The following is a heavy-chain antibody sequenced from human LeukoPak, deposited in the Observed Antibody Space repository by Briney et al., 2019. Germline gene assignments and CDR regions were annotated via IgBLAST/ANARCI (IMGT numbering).Heavy chain of an antibody. J-gene: IGHJ3*02. CDR2: IYSGGST. V-gene: IGHV3-53*01. Sequence: GGSLRLSCAASGFTVSSNYMSWVRQAPGKGLEWVSVIYSGGSTYYADSVKGRFTISRDNSKNTLYLQMNSLRAEDTAVYYCARDTPSPYYYDSSGYHRERGGAFDIWGQGTMVTVSS. CDR3: ARDTPSPYYYDSSGYHRERGGAFDI. CDR1: GFTVSSNY. D-gene: IGHD3-22*01.